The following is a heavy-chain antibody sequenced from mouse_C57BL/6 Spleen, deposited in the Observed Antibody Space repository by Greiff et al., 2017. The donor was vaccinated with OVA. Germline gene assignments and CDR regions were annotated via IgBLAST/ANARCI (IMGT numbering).Heavy chain of an antibody. D-gene: IGHD4-1*02. Sequence: EVKLVESGGGLVQPGGSMKLSCVASGFTFSNYWMNWVRQSPEKGLEWVAQIRLKSDNYATHYAESVKGRFTISRDDSKSSVYLQMNNLRAEDTGIYYCTSTGWFAYWGQGTLVTVSA. V-gene: IGHV6-3*01. J-gene: IGHJ3*01. CDR1: GFTFSNYW. CDR2: IRLKSDNYAT. CDR3: TSTGWFAY.